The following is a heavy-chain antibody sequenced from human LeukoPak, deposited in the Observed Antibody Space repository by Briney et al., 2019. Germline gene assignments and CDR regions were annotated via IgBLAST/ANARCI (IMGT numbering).Heavy chain of an antibody. CDR3: AKTPLRGSSKLSSVDY. Sequence: PGGSLRLSCAASGFTFSSYEMNWVRQAPGKGLEWVSYISSSGSTIYYADSVKGRFTISRDNAKNSLYLQMNSLRAEDTAVYYCAKTPLRGSSKLSSVDYWGQGTLVTVSS. J-gene: IGHJ4*02. V-gene: IGHV3-48*03. CDR1: GFTFSSYE. D-gene: IGHD1-26*01. CDR2: ISSSGSTI.